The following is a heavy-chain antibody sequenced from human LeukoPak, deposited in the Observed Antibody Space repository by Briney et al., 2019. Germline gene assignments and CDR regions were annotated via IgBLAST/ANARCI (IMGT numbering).Heavy chain of an antibody. J-gene: IGHJ4*02. CDR3: ARDKKVVVAATVFDY. V-gene: IGHV4-61*02. CDR1: GGSISSGSYY. Sequence: SSETLSLTYTVSGGSISSGSYYWSWIRQPAGKGLEWIGRIYTSGSTNYNPSLKSRVTISVGTSKNQFSLKLSSVTAADTAVYYCARDKKVVVAATVFDYWGQGTLVTVSS. CDR2: IYTSGST. D-gene: IGHD2-15*01.